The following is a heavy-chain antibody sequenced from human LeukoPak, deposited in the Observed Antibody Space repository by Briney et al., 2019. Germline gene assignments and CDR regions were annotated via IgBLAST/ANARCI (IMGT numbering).Heavy chain of an antibody. Sequence: GGSLRLSCAASGFTFSSYAMSWVRQAPGKGLEWVSAISGSGGSTYYADSVKGRFTISSDNSKNTLYLQMNSLRAEDTAVYYCAKDSESPLAIFDYWGQGTLVTVSS. CDR1: GFTFSSYA. J-gene: IGHJ4*02. CDR3: AKDSESPLAIFDY. CDR2: ISGSGGST. V-gene: IGHV3-23*01.